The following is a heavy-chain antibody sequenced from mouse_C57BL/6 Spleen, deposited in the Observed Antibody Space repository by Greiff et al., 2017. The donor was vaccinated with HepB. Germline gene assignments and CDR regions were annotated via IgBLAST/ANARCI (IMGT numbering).Heavy chain of an antibody. J-gene: IGHJ2*01. CDR1: GYAFSSYW. CDR3: ARGIYYYGPDY. D-gene: IGHD1-1*01. CDR2: IYPGDGDT. Sequence: VQLQESGAELVKPGASVKISCKASGYAFSSYWMNWVKQRPGKGLEWIGQIYPGDGDTNYNGKFKGKATLTADKSSSTAYMQLSSLTSEDSAVYFCARGIYYYGPDYWGQGTTLTVSS. V-gene: IGHV1-80*01.